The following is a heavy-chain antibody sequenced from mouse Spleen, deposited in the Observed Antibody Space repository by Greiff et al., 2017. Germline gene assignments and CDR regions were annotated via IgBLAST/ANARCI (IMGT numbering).Heavy chain of an antibody. V-gene: IGHV1-7*01. CDR2: INPSSGYT. CDR1: GYTFTSYW. CDR3: ALYDGYYLWYFDY. D-gene: IGHD2-3*01. Sequence: VQLVESGAELAKPGASVKLSCKASGYTFTSYWMHWVKQRPGQGLEWIGYINPSSGYTKYNQKFKDKATLTADKSSSTAYMQLSSLTYEDSAVYYCALYDGYYLWYFDYWGQGTTLTVSS. J-gene: IGHJ2*01.